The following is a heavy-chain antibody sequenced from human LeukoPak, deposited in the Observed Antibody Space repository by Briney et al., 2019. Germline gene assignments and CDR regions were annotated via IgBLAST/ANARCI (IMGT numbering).Heavy chain of an antibody. CDR2: ISGSGGTT. CDR3: AKGAGYCSGGSCYSYYYYMDV. V-gene: IGHV3-23*01. Sequence: GGSLRLSCAASGFTLSSYAMSWVRQAPGKGLEWVSAISGSGGTTYYADSVRGRFTISRDNSKTTLYLQMNSLRVEDTAVYYCAKGAGYCSGGSCYSYYYYMDVWGKGTTVTVSS. CDR1: GFTLSSYA. J-gene: IGHJ6*03. D-gene: IGHD2-15*01.